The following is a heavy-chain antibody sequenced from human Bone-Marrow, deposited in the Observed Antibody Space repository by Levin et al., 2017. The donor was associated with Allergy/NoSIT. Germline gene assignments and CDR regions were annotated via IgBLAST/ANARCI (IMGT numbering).Heavy chain of an antibody. Sequence: GESLKISCAASGFSFSSHGMHWVRQAPGKGLEWVAFIWYDGSNKYYIDSVKGRFTISRDNSKDTLYLQMSSLRAEDTAVYYCARGVALMVAAYGLDVWGQGTTVTVSS. CDR3: ARGVALMVAAYGLDV. CDR1: GFSFSSHG. CDR2: IWYDGSNK. D-gene: IGHD2-8*01. V-gene: IGHV3-33*01. J-gene: IGHJ6*02.